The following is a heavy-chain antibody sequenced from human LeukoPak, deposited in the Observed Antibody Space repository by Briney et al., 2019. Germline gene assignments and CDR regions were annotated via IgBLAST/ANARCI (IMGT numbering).Heavy chain of an antibody. J-gene: IGHJ1*01. CDR2: IIPIFGTA. CDR1: GGTFSSYA. D-gene: IGHD5-18*01. V-gene: IGHV1-69*06. Sequence: ASVKVSCKASGGTFSSYAISWVRQAPGQGLEWMGGIIPIFGTANYAQKFQGRVTITADKSTSTAYMELSSLRSEDTAVYYCARGGTAMETAPAEYFQHWGQGTLVTVSS. CDR3: ARGGTAMETAPAEYFQH.